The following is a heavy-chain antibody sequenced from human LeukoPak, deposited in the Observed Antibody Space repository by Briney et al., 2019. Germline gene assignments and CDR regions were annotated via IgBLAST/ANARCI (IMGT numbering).Heavy chain of an antibody. CDR3: ARGTYYYDSSGFYYYYYYMDV. D-gene: IGHD3-22*01. CDR2: IYYSGRT. V-gene: IGHV4-59*01. CDR1: GGSISSYY. J-gene: IGHJ6*03. Sequence: PSETLSLTCTVSGGSISSYYWSWIRQPPGKGLEWIGYIYYSGRTNYNPSLKSRVTISVDTSKNQFSLKLSSVTAADTAVYYCARGTYYYDSSGFYYYYYYMDVWGKGTTVTVSS.